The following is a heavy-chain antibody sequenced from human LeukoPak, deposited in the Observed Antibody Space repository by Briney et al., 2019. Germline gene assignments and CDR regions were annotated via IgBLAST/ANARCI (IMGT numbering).Heavy chain of an antibody. CDR2: ISSSSSYI. CDR1: GFTFSSYS. Sequence: GGSLRLSCAASGFTFSSYSMNWVRQAPGKGLEWVSSISSSSSYIYYADSVKGRFTISRDNAKNSLYLQMNSLRAEDTAVYYCARGSSWPPDAFDIWGQGTMVTVSS. D-gene: IGHD6-13*01. V-gene: IGHV3-21*01. CDR3: ARGSSWPPDAFDI. J-gene: IGHJ3*02.